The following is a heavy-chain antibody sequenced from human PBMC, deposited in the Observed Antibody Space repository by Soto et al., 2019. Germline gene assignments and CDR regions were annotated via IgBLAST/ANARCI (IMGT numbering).Heavy chain of an antibody. Sequence: QVQLVQSGAEVKKPGASVKVSCKASGYTFTSYDINWVRQATGQGLEWMGWMNPNSGNTGYAQKFQGRVTMTRNTSISTAYMELSSLRSEDTAVYYFARTSPPYYDFWSGYYRYYGMDVWGQGTTVTVSS. J-gene: IGHJ6*02. D-gene: IGHD3-3*01. V-gene: IGHV1-8*01. CDR3: ARTSPPYYDFWSGYYRYYGMDV. CDR2: MNPNSGNT. CDR1: GYTFTSYD.